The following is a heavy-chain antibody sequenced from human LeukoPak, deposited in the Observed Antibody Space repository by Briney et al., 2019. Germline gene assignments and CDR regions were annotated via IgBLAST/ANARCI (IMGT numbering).Heavy chain of an antibody. D-gene: IGHD6-19*01. CDR1: VFPFSRYS. J-gene: IGHJ4*02. CDR3: AKESTAYSSGWDPALDY. V-gene: IGHV3-48*01. Sequence: GGSLRLSCTTSVFPFSRYSMNWVRQAPGKGLEWVSYITSSGDTIYYADSPKGRFTISRDNSKNTLYLQMNSPRAEDTAVYYCAKESTAYSSGWDPALDYWGQGTLVTVSA. CDR2: ITSSGDTI.